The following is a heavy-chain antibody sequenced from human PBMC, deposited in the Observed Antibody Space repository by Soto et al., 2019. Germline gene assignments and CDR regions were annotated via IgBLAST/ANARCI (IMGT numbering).Heavy chain of an antibody. Sequence: ASVKVSCKTSGFTFSKYYMHWLRQVPGQGLEWVGVINPSGRTTSYAQKFLGRVTVTRDASTATVYLELNSLRSGDTAVYYCARDLDVTTVTTSFDSWGQGTLVTVSS. D-gene: IGHD4-17*01. V-gene: IGHV1-46*01. J-gene: IGHJ4*02. CDR2: INPSGRTT. CDR3: ARDLDVTTVTTSFDS. CDR1: GFTFSKYY.